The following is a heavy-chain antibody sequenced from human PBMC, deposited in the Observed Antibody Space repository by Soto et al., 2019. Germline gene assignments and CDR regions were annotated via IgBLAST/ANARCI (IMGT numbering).Heavy chain of an antibody. V-gene: IGHV3-74*01. Sequence: ASVKVSCKASGYTFNNYDIHWVRQAPGHGLEWMGWMNPNSDGSSTSYADSVKGRFTISRDNAKNTLYLQMNSLRAEDTAVYYCARVNMIDTHFDYWGQGTLVTVSS. CDR2: MNPNSDGSST. CDR1: GYTFNNYD. CDR3: ARVNMIDTHFDY. J-gene: IGHJ4*02. D-gene: IGHD3-22*01.